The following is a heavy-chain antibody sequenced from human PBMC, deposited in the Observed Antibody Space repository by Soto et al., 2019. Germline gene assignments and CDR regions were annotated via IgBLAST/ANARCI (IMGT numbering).Heavy chain of an antibody. CDR2: IYSGGST. V-gene: IGHV3-53*04. CDR1: GFTVSSNY. CDR3: ARNGAPTNPFFYMDV. D-gene: IGHD2-8*01. J-gene: IGHJ6*03. Sequence: GGSLRLSCAASGFTVSSNYMSWVRQAPGKGLEWVSVIYSGGSTYYADSVKGRFTISRHNSKNTLYLQMNSLRAEDTAVYYCARNGAPTNPFFYMDVWGKGTTVTVSS.